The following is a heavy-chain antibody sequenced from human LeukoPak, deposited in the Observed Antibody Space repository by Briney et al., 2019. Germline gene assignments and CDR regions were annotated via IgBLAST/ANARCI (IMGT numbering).Heavy chain of an antibody. J-gene: IGHJ4*02. CDR1: GGSFSGYY. V-gene: IGHV4-31*11. CDR3: ARAPYSNYGIDY. Sequence: TSETLSLTCAVYGGSFSGYYWSWIRQHPGKGLEWIGYIYYSGSTYYNPSLKSRVTISVDTSKNQFSLKLSSVTAADTAVYYCARAPYSNYGIDYWGQGTLVTVSS. CDR2: IYYSGST. D-gene: IGHD4-11*01.